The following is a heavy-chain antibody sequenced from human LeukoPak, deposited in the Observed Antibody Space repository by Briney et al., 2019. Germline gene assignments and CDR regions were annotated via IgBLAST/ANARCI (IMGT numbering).Heavy chain of an antibody. J-gene: IGHJ4*02. Sequence: PGRSLRLSCAASGFTFSSYGMHWVRQAPGKGLEWVAVISYDGSNKYYADSVKGRFTISRDDSKNTLYLQMNDLRAEDTAIYYCAKRSGGSSGSFDYWGQGTLVTVSS. CDR3: AKRSGGSSGSFDY. CDR2: ISYDGSNK. D-gene: IGHD3-22*01. CDR1: GFTFSSYG. V-gene: IGHV3-30*18.